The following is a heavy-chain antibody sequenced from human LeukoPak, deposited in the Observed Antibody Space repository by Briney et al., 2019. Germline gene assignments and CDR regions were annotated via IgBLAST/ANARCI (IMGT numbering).Heavy chain of an antibody. Sequence: SETLSLTCTVSGGSISSTDYYWGWIRQPPGKGLEWIGSVYYSGSTDYNPSLKSRVTISVDTSKNQFSLKLSSVTAADTAVYYCARGQSTGYSSSSGAFDIWGQGTMVTVSS. CDR3: ARGQSTGYSSSSGAFDI. CDR1: GGSISSTDYY. D-gene: IGHD6-6*01. J-gene: IGHJ3*02. CDR2: VYYSGST. V-gene: IGHV4-39*07.